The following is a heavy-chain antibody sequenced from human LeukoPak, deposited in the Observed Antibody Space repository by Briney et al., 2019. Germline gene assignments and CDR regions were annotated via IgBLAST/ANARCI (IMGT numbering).Heavy chain of an antibody. CDR2: ISAYNGNT. V-gene: IGHV1-18*01. CDR3: AKQGDYEPAGFDY. Sequence: ASVKVSCKASGYTFTSYAMHWVRQAPGQRLEWMGWISAYNGNTNYAQKLQGRVTMTTDTSTSTAYMELRSLRSDDTAVYYCAKQGDYEPAGFDYWGQGTLVTVSS. J-gene: IGHJ4*02. D-gene: IGHD4-17*01. CDR1: GYTFTSYA.